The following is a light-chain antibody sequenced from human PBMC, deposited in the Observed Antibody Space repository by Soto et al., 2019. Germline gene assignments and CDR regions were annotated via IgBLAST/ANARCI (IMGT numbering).Light chain of an antibody. J-gene: IGKJ2*01. Sequence: DIQMTQSPSSLSASVGDRVTITFRASQNIRNYLNWYQQTPGKAPKLLIYAAYSLQSGVPSRFSGSGSGTDFTLTISSLQPEDSATYYCQHSSSNPYIFGQGTKLEIK. CDR3: QHSSSNPYI. CDR2: AAY. V-gene: IGKV1-39*01. CDR1: QNIRNY.